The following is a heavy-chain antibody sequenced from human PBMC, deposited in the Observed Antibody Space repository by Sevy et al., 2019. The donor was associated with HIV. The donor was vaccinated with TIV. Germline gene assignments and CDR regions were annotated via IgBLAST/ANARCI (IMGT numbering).Heavy chain of an antibody. CDR3: ARDRVQYYYDSSGYFHYYYYYGMDV. Sequence: GGSLRLSCAASGFTFSSYEMNWVRQAPGKGLEWVSYISSSGSTIYYADSVKGRFTISRDNAKNSLYLQMNSLRAEDTAVYYCARDRVQYYYDSSGYFHYYYYYGMDVWGQGTTVTVSS. CDR1: GFTFSSYE. V-gene: IGHV3-48*03. J-gene: IGHJ6*02. D-gene: IGHD3-22*01. CDR2: ISSSGSTI.